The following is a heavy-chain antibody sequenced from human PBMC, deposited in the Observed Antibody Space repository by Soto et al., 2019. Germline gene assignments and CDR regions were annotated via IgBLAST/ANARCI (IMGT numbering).Heavy chain of an antibody. CDR2: IWYDGSNK. D-gene: IGHD3-22*01. CDR3: ARAAPFEYYCYGSGYDYFDF. V-gene: IGHV3-33*03. CDR1: GFTFSDYG. J-gene: IGHJ4*02. Sequence: GGSLRLSCAASGFTFSDYGMHWVRQAPGKGLEWVAVIWYDGSNKYYEDSVRGRFTISRDNSKNTLYLQMNSLRAEDTAVYYCARAAPFEYYCYGSGYDYFDFWSQGTLVTVSS.